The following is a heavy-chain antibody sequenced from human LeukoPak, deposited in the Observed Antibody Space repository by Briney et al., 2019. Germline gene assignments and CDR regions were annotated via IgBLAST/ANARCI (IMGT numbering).Heavy chain of an antibody. CDR2: ISGSGGST. CDR3: AKDRSKYSSPYCDY. D-gene: IGHD6-6*01. CDR1: GFTFSSHA. J-gene: IGHJ4*02. Sequence: PGGSLRLSCAASGFTFSSHAMSWVRQAPGKGLEWVSAISGSGGSTYYADSVKGRFTISRDNSKNTLYLQMNSLRAEDTAVYYCAKDRSKYSSPYCDYWGQGTLVTVSS. V-gene: IGHV3-23*01.